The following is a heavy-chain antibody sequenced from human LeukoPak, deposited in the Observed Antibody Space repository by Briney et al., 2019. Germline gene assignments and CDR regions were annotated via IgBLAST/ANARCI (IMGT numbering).Heavy chain of an antibody. CDR2: ISSSSSYV. V-gene: IGHV3-21*01. CDR3: AKDGAPYCSGATCYSAADY. J-gene: IGHJ4*02. Sequence: PGGSLRLSCAASGFTFSSYSMNWVRQAPGKGLEWVSSISSSSSYVYYADSVKVRFTISRDNTKNSLYLQMNSLRAEDTAVYYCAKDGAPYCSGATCYSAADYWGQGTLVTVSS. CDR1: GFTFSSYS. D-gene: IGHD2-15*01.